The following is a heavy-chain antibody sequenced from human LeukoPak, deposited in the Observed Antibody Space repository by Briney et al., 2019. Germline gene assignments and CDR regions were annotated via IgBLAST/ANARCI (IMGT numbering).Heavy chain of an antibody. CDR2: IYYSGST. D-gene: IGHD3-10*01. J-gene: IGHJ3*02. Sequence: SETLSLTCTVSGGSISSSPYYWGWIRQPPGKGLEWIGTIYYSGSTYYNPSLKSRVTISVDTSKNQFSLKLSSVTAADTAVYYCARGIVRVRGVIITYSSRAFDIWGQGTMVTVSS. V-gene: IGHV4-39*01. CDR1: GGSISSSPYY. CDR3: ARGIVRVRGVIITYSSRAFDI.